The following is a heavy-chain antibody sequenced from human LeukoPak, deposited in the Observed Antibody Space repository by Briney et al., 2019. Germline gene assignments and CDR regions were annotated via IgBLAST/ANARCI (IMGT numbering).Heavy chain of an antibody. Sequence: GGSLRLSCAASGFTFSTYAINWVRQAPGKGLEWVSSINSAGTSKKYADSLKGRFTISRDNAKNSLFLQLSSLRDEDTAVYYCARRRNASGPYYSDYWGQGTLVTVSS. J-gene: IGHJ4*02. CDR3: ARRRNASGPYYSDY. V-gene: IGHV3-21*01. D-gene: IGHD6-19*01. CDR1: GFTFSTYA. CDR2: INSAGTSK.